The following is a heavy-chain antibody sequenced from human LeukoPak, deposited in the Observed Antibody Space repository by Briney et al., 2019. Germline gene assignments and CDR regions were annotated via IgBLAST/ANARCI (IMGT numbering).Heavy chain of an antibody. V-gene: IGHV7-4-1*02. J-gene: IGHJ4*02. CDR3: ARPIAAAGTGEVGY. CDR1: GYTFTSYA. D-gene: IGHD6-13*01. CDR2: INTNTGNP. Sequence: EASVKVSCKASGYTFTSYAMNWVRQAPGQGLEWMGWINTNTGNPTYAQGFTGRFVFSLGTSVSTAYLQISSLKAEDTAVYYCARPIAAAGTGEVGYWGQGTLVTVSS.